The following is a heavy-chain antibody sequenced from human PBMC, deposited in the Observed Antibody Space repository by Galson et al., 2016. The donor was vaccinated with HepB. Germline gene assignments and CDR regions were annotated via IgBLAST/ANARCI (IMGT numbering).Heavy chain of an antibody. CDR3: GIKRAARRTYYYYGIEV. CDR2: IIPTFGTA. D-gene: IGHD6-6*01. CDR1: GGTFSSYA. J-gene: IGHJ6*02. Sequence: SVKVSCKASGGTFSSYAISWVRQAPGQGLEWMGGIIPTFGTANYAQKFQGRVTITADESTSTAYVELSSLRAEDTAQYYCGIKRAARRTYYYYGIEVWGQGTSVTVSS. V-gene: IGHV1-69*13.